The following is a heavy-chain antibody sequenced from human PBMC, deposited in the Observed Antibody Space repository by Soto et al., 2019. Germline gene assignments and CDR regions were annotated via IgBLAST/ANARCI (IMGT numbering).Heavy chain of an antibody. CDR3: TGPLVYDFCSGYDTPQIYGMDV. V-gene: IGHV3-73*01. J-gene: IGHJ6*02. Sequence: GGSLRLSCAASGFTFSGSAMHWVRQASGKGLEWVGRIRSKANSYATAYAASVKGRFTISRDDSKNTAYLQMNSLKTEDTAVYYCTGPLVYDFCSGYDTPQIYGMDVWGQGTTVTVSS. D-gene: IGHD3-3*01. CDR1: GFTFSGSA. CDR2: IRSKANSYAT.